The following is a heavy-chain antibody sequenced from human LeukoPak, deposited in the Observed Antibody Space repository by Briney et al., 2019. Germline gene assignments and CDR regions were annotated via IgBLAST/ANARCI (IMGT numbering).Heavy chain of an antibody. D-gene: IGHD3-9*01. CDR1: GFTFSSYA. Sequence: GGSLRLSCAASGFTFSSYAMSWVRQAPGKGLEWVSAISGSGGGTYYADSVKGRFTISRDNSKNTLYLQMNSLRAEDTAVYYCAKDSGSYDRGRFDYWGQGTLVTVSS. CDR3: AKDSGSYDRGRFDY. V-gene: IGHV3-23*01. CDR2: ISGSGGGT. J-gene: IGHJ4*02.